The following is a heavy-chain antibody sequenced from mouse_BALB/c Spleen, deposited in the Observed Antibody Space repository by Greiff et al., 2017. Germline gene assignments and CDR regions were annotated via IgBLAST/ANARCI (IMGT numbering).Heavy chain of an antibody. D-gene: IGHD1-1*02. J-gene: IGHJ4*01. V-gene: IGHV5-17*02. CDR2: ISSGSSTI. CDR3: ARSVYGYDAMDY. CDR1: GFTFSSFG. Sequence: EVKLMESGGGLVQPGGSRKLSCAASGFTFSSFGMHWVRQAPEKGLEWVAYISSGSSTIYYADTVKGRFTISRDNPKNTLFLQMTSLRSEDTAMYYCARSVYGYDAMDYWGQGTSVTVSS.